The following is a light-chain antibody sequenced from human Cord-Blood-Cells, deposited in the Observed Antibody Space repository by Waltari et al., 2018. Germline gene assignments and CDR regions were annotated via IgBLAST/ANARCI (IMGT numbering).Light chain of an antibody. CDR1: HSGHNY. CDR2: QDS. Sequence: SYELTQPPSVSVPPGQTASITRSEAHSGHNYPCWYQQKPGQSPVLVIYQDSKRPSGIPERFSGSNSGNTATLTISGTQAMDEADYYCQAWDSSTVVFGGGTKLTVL. CDR3: QAWDSSTVV. J-gene: IGLJ2*01. V-gene: IGLV3-1*01.